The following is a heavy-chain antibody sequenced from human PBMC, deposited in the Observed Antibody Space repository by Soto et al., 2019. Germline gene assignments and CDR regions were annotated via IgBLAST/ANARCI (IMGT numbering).Heavy chain of an antibody. Sequence: ASVKVSCKASGYTFTSYGISWVRQAPGQGLEWMGWISAYNGNTNYAQELQGRVTMTTDTSTSTAYMELRSLRSDDTAVYYCARVVVVAAREGYDAFDVWGQGTMVTVSS. CDR2: ISAYNGNT. CDR1: GYTFTSYG. CDR3: ARVVVVAAREGYDAFDV. V-gene: IGHV1-18*01. D-gene: IGHD2-15*01. J-gene: IGHJ3*01.